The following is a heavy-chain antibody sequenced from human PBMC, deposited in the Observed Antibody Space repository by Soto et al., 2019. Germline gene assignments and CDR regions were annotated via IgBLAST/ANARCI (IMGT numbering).Heavy chain of an antibody. J-gene: IGHJ4*02. CDR2: IYYTGNT. V-gene: IGHV4-31*03. Sequence: QVQLQESGPGLVKPSQTLSLTCTVSGGSITNNDNYWSWIRQHPGKGLEWIGYIYYTGNTYYNPSLESRVTISLDTSENQFSLELRSVTAADTAVYYCARVGRVSNGGYFDYWGQGTLVTVSS. CDR3: ARVGRVSNGGYFDY. D-gene: IGHD3-22*01. CDR1: GGSITNNDNY.